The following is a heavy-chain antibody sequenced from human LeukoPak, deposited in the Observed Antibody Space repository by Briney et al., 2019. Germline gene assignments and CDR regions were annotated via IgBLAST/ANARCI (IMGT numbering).Heavy chain of an antibody. Sequence: GGSLRLFCGASSVTVRNNHMIWFRHAAREGLEWVSVIGSRDNTYHADSVKGRFTIFRHTYKNTLYLQMNSMRAEDTAVYYCARESTPLRGAFDPWGPGTLVTVSS. J-gene: IGHJ5*02. CDR2: IGSRDNT. V-gene: IGHV3-53*04. CDR1: SVTVRNNH. D-gene: IGHD5-24*01. CDR3: ARESTPLRGAFDP.